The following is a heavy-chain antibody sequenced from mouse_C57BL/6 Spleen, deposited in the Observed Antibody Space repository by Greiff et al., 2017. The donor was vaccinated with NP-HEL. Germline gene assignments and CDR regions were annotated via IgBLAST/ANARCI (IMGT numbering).Heavy chain of an antibody. D-gene: IGHD1-1*01. CDR1: GYTFTDYE. J-gene: IGHJ1*03. CDR3: TRGITRGYFDV. Sequence: QVQLQQSGAELVRPGASVTLSCKASGYTFTDYEMHWVKQTPVHGLEWIGAIDPETGGTAYNQKFKGKAILTADKSSSTAYMELRSLTSEDSAVHYCTRGITRGYFDVWGTGTTVTVSS. V-gene: IGHV1-15*01. CDR2: IDPETGGT.